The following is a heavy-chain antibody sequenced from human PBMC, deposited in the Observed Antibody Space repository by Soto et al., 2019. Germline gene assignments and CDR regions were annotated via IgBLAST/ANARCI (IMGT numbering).Heavy chain of an antibody. CDR2: ISYDGSKK. Sequence: GGSLRLSWAASGFTFSSYAMHWVRQAPGKGLEWVAVISYDGSKKYYADSVKGRFTISRDNSKNTLYLQMNSLRAEDTAVYYCASDGSQTVLLWFGELPYSFDYWGQGTRVTVS. V-gene: IGHV3-30-3*01. J-gene: IGHJ4*02. CDR3: ASDGSQTVLLWFGELPYSFDY. D-gene: IGHD3-10*01. CDR1: GFTFSSYA.